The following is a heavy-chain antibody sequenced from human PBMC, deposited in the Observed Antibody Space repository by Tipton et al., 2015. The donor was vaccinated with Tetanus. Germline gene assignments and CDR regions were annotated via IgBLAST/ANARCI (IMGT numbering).Heavy chain of an antibody. CDR1: GDSIRSEDYY. CDR2: IYYSGRN. J-gene: IGHJ6*03. D-gene: IGHD2-2*01. Sequence: TLSLTCSVSGDSIRSEDYYWGWIRQSPGKGLEWLGYIYYSGRNYNNPSLKSRVIISLDASKNHFSLSLNSVTAADSATYYCASLTCSCPSCYYYYYYYVDVWGTGTSVAVSS. CDR3: ASLTCSCPSCYYYYYYYVDV. V-gene: IGHV4-30-4*01.